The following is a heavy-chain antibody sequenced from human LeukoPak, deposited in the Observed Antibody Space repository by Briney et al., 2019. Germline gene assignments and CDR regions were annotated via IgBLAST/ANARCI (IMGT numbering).Heavy chain of an antibody. CDR2: VYTSGST. CDR3: ARDSPFDP. V-gene: IGHV4-4*07. Sequence: PSETLSLTCSVSGGSISGYYWTWIRQPAGKGLEWIGRVYTSGSTHYNPSLKTRPTMSVDTSKNQFSLKLSSVTAADTAVYYCARDSPFDPWGQGTLVTVSS. J-gene: IGHJ5*02. CDR1: GGSISGYY.